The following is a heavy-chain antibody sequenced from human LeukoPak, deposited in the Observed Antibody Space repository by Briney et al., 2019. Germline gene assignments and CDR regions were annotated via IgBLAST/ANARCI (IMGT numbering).Heavy chain of an antibody. Sequence: ASVKVSCKASGYTFTSYDINWVRQATGQGLEWMGWMNPNSGNTGYAQKFQGRVTITRNTSISTAYMELSSLRSEDTAVYYCARANRVVVTSWEYYYYMDVWGKGTTVTVSS. CDR3: ARANRVVVTSWEYYYYMDV. CDR1: GYTFTSYD. D-gene: IGHD2-21*02. V-gene: IGHV1-8*03. CDR2: MNPNSGNT. J-gene: IGHJ6*03.